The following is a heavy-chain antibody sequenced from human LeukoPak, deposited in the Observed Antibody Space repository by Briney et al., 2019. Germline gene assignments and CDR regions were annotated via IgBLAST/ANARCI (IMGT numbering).Heavy chain of an antibody. D-gene: IGHD3-3*02. Sequence: QPSETLSLTCTVSGGSISSGDYYWSWIRQPPGKGLEWIGYIYYTGSANYNPSLKSRVTMSVDTSKNQFSLKLSSVTAADTAVYYCARQRADRIFGVVMGFGLDYWGRGTLVTVSS. V-gene: IGHV4-61*08. CDR1: GGSISSGDYY. J-gene: IGHJ4*02. CDR3: ARQRADRIFGVVMGFGLDY. CDR2: IYYTGSA.